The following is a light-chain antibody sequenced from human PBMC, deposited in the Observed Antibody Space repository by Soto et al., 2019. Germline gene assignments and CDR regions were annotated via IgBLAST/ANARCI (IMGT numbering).Light chain of an antibody. CDR3: QQYNSYSRT. CDR1: QSISSW. Sequence: DIPMTQSPSTLSKSVGDRVTITCRASQSISSWLAWYQQKPGKAPKLLIYDASSLESGVPSRFSGSGSGTEFTLTISSLQPDDFATYYCQQYNSYSRTFGQGTKVEIK. V-gene: IGKV1-5*01. CDR2: DAS. J-gene: IGKJ1*01.